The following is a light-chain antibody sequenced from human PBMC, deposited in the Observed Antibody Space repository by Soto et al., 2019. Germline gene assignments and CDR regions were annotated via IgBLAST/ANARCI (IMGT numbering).Light chain of an antibody. CDR1: QSIRSY. CDR3: QQSYTHPLG. J-gene: IGKJ5*01. V-gene: IGKV1-39*01. Sequence: DIQMTQSPSSLSASVGDRVTITCRASQSIRSYLNWYQQIPGKAPKLLISAASSLQSGVPPRFSGSGSGTDFTLTISSLHPEDFATYYCQQSYTHPLGFGQGTRLEIK. CDR2: AAS.